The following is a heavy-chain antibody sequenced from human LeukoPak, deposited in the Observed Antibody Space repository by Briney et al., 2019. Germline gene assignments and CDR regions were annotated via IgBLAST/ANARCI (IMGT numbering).Heavy chain of an antibody. CDR1: GYFIRTDYY. Sequence: SSETLSLTCSVSGYFIRTDYYWGWVRPAPGKGPEWIGNIYKNGNTYYNPSLRSRVTISVDTSKNEFSLKVKSMTAADTAVYYCARVPGVYYDSLTGYGSGWFDPWSPGTLVTVFS. D-gene: IGHD3-9*01. CDR2: IYKNGNT. J-gene: IGHJ5*02. V-gene: IGHV4-38-2*02. CDR3: ARVPGVYYDSLTGYGSGWFDP.